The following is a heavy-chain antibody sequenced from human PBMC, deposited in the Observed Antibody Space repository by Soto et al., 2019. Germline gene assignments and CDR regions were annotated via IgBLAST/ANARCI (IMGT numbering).Heavy chain of an antibody. CDR1: GGSISSGGYY. Sequence: PSETLSLTCTVSGGSISSGGYYWRWIRQHPGKGLEWIGYIYYSGSTYYNPSLKSRVTISVDTSKNQFSLKLSSVTAADTAVYYCARDGPIKDIVVVPAARPENYYYGMDVWGQGTTVTVSS. D-gene: IGHD2-2*01. CDR2: IYYSGST. V-gene: IGHV4-31*03. CDR3: ARDGPIKDIVVVPAARPENYYYGMDV. J-gene: IGHJ6*02.